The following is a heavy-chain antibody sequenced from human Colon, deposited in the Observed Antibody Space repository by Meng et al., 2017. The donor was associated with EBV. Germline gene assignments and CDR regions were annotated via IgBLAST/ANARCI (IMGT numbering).Heavy chain of an antibody. V-gene: IGHV4-30-2*01. D-gene: IGHD3-10*01. Sequence: QLQLQESGSGLVKPSQXLSLTCDVSGGSISSSSDYCWSWFRQPPGKGLELIGCIYHTENTYYNSSLKSRVTISVDKSNNQFSLKLTSVTAADTAAYYCARARRTGDGFDNWGQGTMVTVSS. CDR2: IYHTENT. CDR1: GGSISSSSDYC. J-gene: IGHJ3*02. CDR3: ARARRTGDGFDN.